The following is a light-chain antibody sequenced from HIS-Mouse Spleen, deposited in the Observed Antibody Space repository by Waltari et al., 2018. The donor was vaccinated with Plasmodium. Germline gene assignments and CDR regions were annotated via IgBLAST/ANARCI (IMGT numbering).Light chain of an antibody. CDR1: ALPKKQ. J-gene: IGLJ3*02. CDR2: EDS. V-gene: IGLV3-10*01. Sequence: SYALTQPPSVSLSPAQTARITFSGNALPKKQAYWYQQKSGQAPVLGIYEDSKRPSGIPERFSGSSSGTMATLTISGAQVEDEADYYCYSTDSSGNHRVFGGGTKLTVL. CDR3: YSTDSSGNHRV.